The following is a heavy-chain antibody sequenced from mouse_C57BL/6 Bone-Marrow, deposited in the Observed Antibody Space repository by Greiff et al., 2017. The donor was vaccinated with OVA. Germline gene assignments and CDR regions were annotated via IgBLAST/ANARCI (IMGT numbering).Heavy chain of an antibody. CDR3: ASGDLLLRYPQFAY. CDR2: IYPGSGNT. CDR1: GYSFTSYY. D-gene: IGHD1-1*01. V-gene: IGHV1-66*01. J-gene: IGHJ3*01. Sequence: QVQLKQSGPELVKPGASVKISCKASGYSFTSYYIHWVKQRPGQGLEWIGWIYPGSGNTKYNEKFKGKATLTADKSSSTAYMQLSSLTSEDSAVYYCASGDLLLRYPQFAYWGQGTLVTVSA.